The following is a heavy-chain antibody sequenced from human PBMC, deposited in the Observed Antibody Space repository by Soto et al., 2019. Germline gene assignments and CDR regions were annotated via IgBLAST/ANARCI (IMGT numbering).Heavy chain of an antibody. V-gene: IGHV3-23*01. D-gene: IGHD1-26*01. CDR2: VSGNGGNT. CDR1: GFSFSSYT. CDR3: AKDRMGASGWFDP. Sequence: GGSLRLSCVASGFSFSSYTMNWVRQAPGKGLEWVSGVSGNGGNTYYADSVKGRFSISRDNSKNTLYLQLNSLRAEDTAIYYCAKDRMGASGWFDPWGQGTPVTVSS. J-gene: IGHJ5*02.